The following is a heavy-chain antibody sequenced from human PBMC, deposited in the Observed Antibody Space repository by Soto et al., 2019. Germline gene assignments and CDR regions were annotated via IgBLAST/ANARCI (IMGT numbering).Heavy chain of an antibody. D-gene: IGHD2-2*01. CDR2: TYHSGNP. V-gene: IGHV4-30-2*01. J-gene: IGHJ5*02. CDR1: GDTISTGGYT. Sequence: SETLSLTCDVSGDTISTGGYTWAWIRQPPGKALEWIGHTYHSGNPYYNPSLKSRVIISVDRSKNQFSLKVRSVTAADTAVYYCARTQRYCSSTSCYYGYNWFDPWGQGTLVTVSS. CDR3: ARTQRYCSSTSCYYGYNWFDP.